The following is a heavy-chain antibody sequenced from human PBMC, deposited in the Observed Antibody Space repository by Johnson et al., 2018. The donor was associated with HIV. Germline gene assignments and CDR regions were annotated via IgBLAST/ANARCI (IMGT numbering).Heavy chain of an antibody. Sequence: QMMLVESGGGVVQPGTSLRLSCAASGFTFRSYGMHWVRQAPGKGLEWVAFIYYDGGDTIYADSVKGRFTISRDNAKNTLFLQMNSLRAEDTAMYFCARGGPFHAFDIWGQGTMVTVSS. CDR3: ARGGPFHAFDI. V-gene: IGHV3-30*19. D-gene: IGHD2-21*01. CDR2: IYYDGGDT. CDR1: GFTFRSYG. J-gene: IGHJ3*02.